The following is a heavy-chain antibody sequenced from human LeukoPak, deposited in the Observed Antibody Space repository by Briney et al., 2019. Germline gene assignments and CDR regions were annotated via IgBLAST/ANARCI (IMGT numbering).Heavy chain of an antibody. V-gene: IGHV3-7*01. D-gene: IGHD3-16*01. CDR3: TRDVREAYDI. CDR1: GFRFGGFW. Sequence: GGSLRLSCEASGFRFGGFWMNWVRRAPGKGPERVANINQDGSEKLYVDSVKGRFTISRDNAKNSLCLQMNSLRVEDTAVYYCTRDVREAYDIWGHGTMVTVSS. J-gene: IGHJ3*02. CDR2: INQDGSEK.